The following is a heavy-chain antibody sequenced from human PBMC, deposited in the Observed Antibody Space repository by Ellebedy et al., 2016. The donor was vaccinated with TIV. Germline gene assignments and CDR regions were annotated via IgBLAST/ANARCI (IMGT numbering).Heavy chain of an antibody. D-gene: IGHD6-19*01. J-gene: IGHJ4*02. CDR1: GYTFTGYY. CDR2: INPNSGGT. V-gene: IGHV1-2*02. CDR3: ARGWRAVAGNVDY. Sequence: ASVKVSCKASGYTFTGYYMHWVRQAPGQGLEWMGWINPNSGGTNYAQKLQGRVTMTTDTSTSTAYMELRSLRSDDTAVYYCARGWRAVAGNVDYWGQGTLVTVSS.